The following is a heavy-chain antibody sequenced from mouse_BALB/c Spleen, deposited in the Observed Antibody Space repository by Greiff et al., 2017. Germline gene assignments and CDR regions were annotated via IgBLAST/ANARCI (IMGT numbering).Heavy chain of an antibody. V-gene: IGHV1-4*02. J-gene: IGHJ4*01. CDR1: GYTFTSYT. CDR2: INPSSGYT. D-gene: IGHD1-1*01. CDR3: ARSPLRSSMDY. Sequence: VQLQQSAAELARPGASVKMSCKASGYTFTSYTMHWVKQRPGQGLEWIGYINPSSGYTEYNQKFKDKTTLTADKSSSTAYMQLSSLTSEDSAVYYCARSPLRSSMDYWGQGTSVTVSS.